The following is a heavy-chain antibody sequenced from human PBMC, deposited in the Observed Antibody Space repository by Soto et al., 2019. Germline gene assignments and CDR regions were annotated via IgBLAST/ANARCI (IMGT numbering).Heavy chain of an antibody. D-gene: IGHD3-10*01. V-gene: IGHV4-59*07. CDR2: MFSSGSS. J-gene: IGHJ4*02. CDR1: GGSMSSYY. CDR3: ARGDSEPFNLDS. Sequence: QVLLQESGPGLVKPSDTLSLTCIVSGGSMSSYYWSWIRQSPGKRLEWIAFMFSSGSSNHNPSLERRVSISLDTSKNHFSLKLTSVTTADTAIYYCARGDSEPFNLDSWGQGTLVTVSS.